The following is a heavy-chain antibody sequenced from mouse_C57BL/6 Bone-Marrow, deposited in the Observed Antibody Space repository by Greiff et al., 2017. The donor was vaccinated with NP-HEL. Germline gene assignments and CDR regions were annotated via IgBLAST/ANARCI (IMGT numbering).Heavy chain of an antibody. CDR3: ARACYGSSLYAMDY. Sequence: VQLQQSDAELVKPGASVKISCKVSGYTFTDHTIHWMQQRPEQGLEWIGYIYPRDGSTKYNEKFKGKATLTADKSSSTAYMQLNSLTSEDSAVYLCARACYGSSLYAMDYWGQGTSVTVSS. CDR1: GYTFTDHT. V-gene: IGHV1-78*01. J-gene: IGHJ4*01. CDR2: IYPRDGST. D-gene: IGHD1-1*01.